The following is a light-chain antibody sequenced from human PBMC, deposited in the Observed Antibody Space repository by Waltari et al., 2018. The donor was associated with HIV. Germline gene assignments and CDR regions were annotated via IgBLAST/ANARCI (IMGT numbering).Light chain of an antibody. J-gene: IGKJ3*01. Sequence: EIVLTQSPATLSLSPGARATLSCRASQSVYSDLAWYQKKPGQAPRLLIFDASTTATGIPPRFSGSGSGTDFTLTISSLEPEDFAVYYCQHRGQWPPFTFGPGTKVDVK. V-gene: IGKV3-11*01. CDR1: QSVYSD. CDR2: DAS. CDR3: QHRGQWPPFT.